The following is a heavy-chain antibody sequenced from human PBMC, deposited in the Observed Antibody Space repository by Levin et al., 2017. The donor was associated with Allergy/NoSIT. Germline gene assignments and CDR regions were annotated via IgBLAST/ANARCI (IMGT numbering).Heavy chain of an antibody. V-gene: IGHV1-46*01. J-gene: IGHJ6*02. CDR3: ARDRIGGIDCSSTSCLLRPLWYYYYGMDV. Sequence: ASVKVSCKASGYTFTSYYMHWVRQAPGQGLEWMGIINPSGGSTSYAQKFQGRVTMTRDTSTSTVYMELSSLRSEDTAVYYCARDRIGGIDCSSTSCLLRPLWYYYYGMDVWGQGTTVTVSS. CDR2: INPSGGST. CDR1: GYTFTSYY. D-gene: IGHD2-2*01.